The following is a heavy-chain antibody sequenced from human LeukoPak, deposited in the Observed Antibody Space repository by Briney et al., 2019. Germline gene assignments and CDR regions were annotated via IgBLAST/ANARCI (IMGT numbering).Heavy chain of an antibody. CDR2: ISYDGSNK. J-gene: IGHJ4*02. V-gene: IGHV3-30*03. D-gene: IGHD4-17*01. CDR1: GFTFSSYG. CDR3: ARDPDYGDRVFDY. Sequence: PGGSLRLSCAASGFTFSSYGMHWVRQAPGKGLEWVAVISYDGSNKYYADSVKGRFTISRDNSKNTLYLQMNSLRAEDTAVYYCARDPDYGDRVFDYWGQGTLVTVSS.